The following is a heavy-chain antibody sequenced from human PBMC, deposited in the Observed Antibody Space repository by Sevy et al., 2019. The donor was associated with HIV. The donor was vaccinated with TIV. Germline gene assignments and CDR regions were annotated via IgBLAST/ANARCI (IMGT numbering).Heavy chain of an antibody. CDR2: ISSSSGTI. D-gene: IGHD2-21*01. V-gene: IGHV3-48*01. CDR1: GLTFSAYS. J-gene: IGHJ5*01. CDR3: ARAGGDCYSKNECWFVS. Sequence: GGSLRLSCAASGLTFSAYSMNWIRQAPGKGLEWVSDISSSSGTIYYADSVKGQFTISRDNAKSSLYLQMNGLRAEDTAVYYCARAGGDCYSKNECWFVSWGQGTLVTVSS.